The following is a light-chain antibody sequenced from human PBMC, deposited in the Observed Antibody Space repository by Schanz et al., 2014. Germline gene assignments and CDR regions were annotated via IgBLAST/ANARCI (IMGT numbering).Light chain of an antibody. CDR3: SSYTSSSTLL. J-gene: IGLJ2*01. CDR2: EGS. CDR1: SSDVGSYNF. Sequence: QSALTQPASVSGSPGQSITISCTGTSSDVGSYNFFSWYQQRPGKAPKLMIYEGSKRPSGVSNRFSGSKSGNAASLTISGLQAEDEADYYCSSYTSSSTLLFGGGTKLTVL. V-gene: IGLV2-14*02.